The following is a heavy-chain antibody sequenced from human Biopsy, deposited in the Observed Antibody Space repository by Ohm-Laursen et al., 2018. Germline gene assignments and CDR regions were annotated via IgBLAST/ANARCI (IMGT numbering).Heavy chain of an antibody. D-gene: IGHD3-9*01. Sequence: SLRLSCAASGFTFSSYPINWVCQAPGKGLEWVSTITSSGGSTYFADSVKGRFTISRDNSKNRLYLQMNSLRGEDTAVYYCAKQGATILSSFDSWGQGTLVTVSS. J-gene: IGHJ5*01. CDR3: AKQGATILSSFDS. V-gene: IGHV3-23*01. CDR2: ITSSGGST. CDR1: GFTFSSYP.